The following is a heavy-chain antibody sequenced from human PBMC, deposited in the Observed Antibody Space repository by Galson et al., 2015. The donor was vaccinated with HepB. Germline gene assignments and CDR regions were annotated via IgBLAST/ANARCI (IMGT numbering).Heavy chain of an antibody. CDR2: IGGSGGST. V-gene: IGHV3-23*01. Sequence: SLRLSCAASGFTFSSYAMSWVRQAPGKGLEWVSAIGGSGGSTYYADSVKGRFTISRDNSKNTLYLQMNSLRAEDTAVYYCANGHSIVGAILDAFDIWGQGTMVTVSS. J-gene: IGHJ3*02. D-gene: IGHD1-26*01. CDR1: GFTFSSYA. CDR3: ANGHSIVGAILDAFDI.